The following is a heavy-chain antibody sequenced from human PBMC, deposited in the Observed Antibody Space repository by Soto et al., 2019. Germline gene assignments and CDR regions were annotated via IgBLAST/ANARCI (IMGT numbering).Heavy chain of an antibody. J-gene: IGHJ3*02. V-gene: IGHV4-34*01. CDR2: INHSGST. CDR1: GGSFSGYY. Sequence: PSETLSLTCAVYGGSFSGYYWSWIRQPPGKGLEWIGEINHSGSTNYNPSLKSRVTISVDTSKNQFSLKLSSVTAADTAVYYCARVPTSGWYYMRRAFDIWGQGTMVTVS. D-gene: IGHD6-19*01. CDR3: ARVPTSGWYYMRRAFDI.